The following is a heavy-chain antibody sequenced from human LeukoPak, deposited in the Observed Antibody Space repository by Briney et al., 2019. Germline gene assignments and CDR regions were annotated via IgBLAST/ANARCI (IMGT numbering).Heavy chain of an antibody. CDR3: ARVSTSGYRDWLDP. V-gene: IGHV1-2*02. J-gene: IGHJ5*02. D-gene: IGHD3-9*01. CDR2: IYPKSGGT. CDR1: GYTFADYY. Sequence: ASVKVSCKASGYTFADYYIHWVRQAPGQGLEWMGWIYPKSGGTNSAQKFQGRVTMTRDTSISTAYMESSRLKFDDTAVYYCARVSTSGYRDWLDPWGQGTLVTVSS.